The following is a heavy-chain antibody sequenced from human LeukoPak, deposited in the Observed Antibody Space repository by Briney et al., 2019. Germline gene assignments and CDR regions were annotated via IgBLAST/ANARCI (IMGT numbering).Heavy chain of an antibody. CDR1: GYTFTSYY. CDR2: INPSGGST. Sequence: ASVKVSCKASGYTFTSYYMHWVRQAPGQGLEWMGIINPSGGSTSYAQKFQGRVTMTRDTSTSTVYMELSSLRSEDTAVYYCARGRPSDPSGYYSYYFDYWGQGTLVTVSS. CDR3: ARGRPSDPSGYYSYYFDY. D-gene: IGHD3-22*01. J-gene: IGHJ4*02. V-gene: IGHV1-46*01.